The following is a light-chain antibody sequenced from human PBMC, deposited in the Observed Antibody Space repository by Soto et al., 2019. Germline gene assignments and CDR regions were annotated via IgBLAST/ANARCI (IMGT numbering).Light chain of an antibody. CDR3: SSYAGSNNLV. J-gene: IGLJ3*02. V-gene: IGLV2-8*01. Sequence: QSVLTQPPSASGSLGQSVTISCTGTSSDVGSYDYVSWYQQHPGKAPKFIIYEVSKRPSGVPHRFSGSKSGDTASLTVSGLQDEDEADYYCSSYAGSNNLVFGGGTKLTVL. CDR2: EVS. CDR1: SSDVGSYDY.